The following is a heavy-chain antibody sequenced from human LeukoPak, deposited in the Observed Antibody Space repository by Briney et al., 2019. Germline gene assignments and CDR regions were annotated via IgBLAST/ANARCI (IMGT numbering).Heavy chain of an antibody. CDR1: GGSISSGGYY. Sequence: SETLSLTCTVSGGSISSGGYYWSWIRQHPGKGLEWIGYIYYSGSTYYNPSLKSRVTISVDTSKNQCSLKLSSVTAADTAVYYCARVPDGYNYLDYWGQGTLVTVSS. CDR3: ARVPDGYNYLDY. CDR2: IYYSGST. V-gene: IGHV4-31*03. D-gene: IGHD5-24*01. J-gene: IGHJ4*02.